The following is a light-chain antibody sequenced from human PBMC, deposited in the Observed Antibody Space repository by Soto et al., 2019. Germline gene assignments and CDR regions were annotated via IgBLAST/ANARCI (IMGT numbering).Light chain of an antibody. CDR3: KQPRNRPLT. J-gene: IGKJ4*01. Sequence: ESVLTQSGATLSLSPGERATLSCRASQSVSSYLVWFQQKPGQAPRLLIYDASNRATGIPARFSGSGSGTDFAITISSLEPEDFAVYYCKQPRNRPLTSGGGTKVAI. CDR2: DAS. V-gene: IGKV3-11*01. CDR1: QSVSSY.